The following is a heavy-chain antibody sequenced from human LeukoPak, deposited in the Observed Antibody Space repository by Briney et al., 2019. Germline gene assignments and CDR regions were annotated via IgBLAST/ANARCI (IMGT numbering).Heavy chain of an antibody. CDR2: INPNSGGT. D-gene: IGHD6-13*01. J-gene: IGHJ4*02. V-gene: IGHV1-2*02. Sequence: GASVKVSCKASGYTFTGYYMHWVRQAPGQGLEWMGWINPNSGGTNYAQKFQGRVTMTRDTSISTAYMELSRLRSDDTAVYYCARDLGSSSWPFDYWGQGTLVTVSS. CDR3: ARDLGSSSWPFDY. CDR1: GYTFTGYY.